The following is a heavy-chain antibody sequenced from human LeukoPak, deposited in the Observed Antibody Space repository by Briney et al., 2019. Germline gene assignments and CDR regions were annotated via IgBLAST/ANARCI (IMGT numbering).Heavy chain of an antibody. Sequence: SVKVSCKASGGTFSRYAISWVRQAPGQGLEWMGRIIPILGIANYAQKFQGRVTITADKSTSTAYMELSSLRSEDTAVYYCAGTPNYYGSGSYPTAHSFDPWGQGTLVTVSS. CDR3: AGTPNYYGSGSYPTAHSFDP. J-gene: IGHJ5*02. V-gene: IGHV1-69*04. CDR1: GGTFSRYA. D-gene: IGHD3-10*01. CDR2: IIPILGIA.